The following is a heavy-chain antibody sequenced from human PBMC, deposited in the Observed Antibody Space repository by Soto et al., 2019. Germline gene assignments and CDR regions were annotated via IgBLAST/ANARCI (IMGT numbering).Heavy chain of an antibody. Sequence: ASVKVSCKASGYTFTSDYLHWVRQAPGQGLEWMGIINPSGGSTSYAQKFQGRVTMTTDTSTSTAYMELRSLTSDDTAVYYCARDQYDSSGDLDYWGQGALVTVSS. CDR2: INPSGGST. D-gene: IGHD3-22*01. CDR1: GYTFTSDY. CDR3: ARDQYDSSGDLDY. V-gene: IGHV1-46*01. J-gene: IGHJ4*02.